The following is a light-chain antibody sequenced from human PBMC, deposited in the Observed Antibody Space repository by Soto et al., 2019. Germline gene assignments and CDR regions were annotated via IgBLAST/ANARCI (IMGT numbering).Light chain of an antibody. CDR2: EVN. J-gene: IGLJ2*01. CDR1: SSDVGSYNR. CDR3: SSYIGSSTVV. Sequence: QSALTQPPSVSGSPGQSVTISCIGTSSDVGSYNRVSWYQQPPGTAPKLMIYEVNNRPSGVPDRFSGSNSGNTASLTISGLQAEDEADYYCSSYIGSSTVVFGGGTKLTVL. V-gene: IGLV2-18*02.